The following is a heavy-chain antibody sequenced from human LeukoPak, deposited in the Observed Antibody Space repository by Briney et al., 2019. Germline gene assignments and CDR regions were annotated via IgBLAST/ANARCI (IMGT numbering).Heavy chain of an antibody. CDR3: ARDPVVPAATFFDP. D-gene: IGHD2-2*01. CDR1: GGSISSSSYY. V-gene: IGHV4-39*07. J-gene: IGHJ5*02. CDR2: IYYSGST. Sequence: PSETLSLTCTVSGGSISSSSYYWGWIRQPPGKGLEWIGSIYYSGSTYYNPSLKSRVTMSVDTSKNQFSLKLSSVTAADTAVYYCARDPVVPAATFFDPWGQGALVTVSS.